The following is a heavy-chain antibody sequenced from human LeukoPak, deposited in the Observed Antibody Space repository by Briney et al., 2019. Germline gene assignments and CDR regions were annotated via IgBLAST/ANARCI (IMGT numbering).Heavy chain of an antibody. CDR1: GFTFSNAW. CDR2: IKSKTDGGTT. J-gene: IGHJ5*02. V-gene: IGHV3-15*01. CDR3: TTDEYCSGGSCYWFDP. Sequence: PGGSLRLSCAASGFTFSNAWMSWVRQAPGKGLEWVGRIKSKTDGGTTDYAAPVKGIFTISRDDSKNTLYLQMNSLKTEDTAVYYCTTDEYCSGGSCYWFDPWGQGTLVTVSS. D-gene: IGHD2-15*01.